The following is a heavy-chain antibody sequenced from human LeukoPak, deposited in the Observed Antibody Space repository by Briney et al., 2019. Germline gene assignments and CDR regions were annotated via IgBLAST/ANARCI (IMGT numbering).Heavy chain of an antibody. CDR3: ARVRQQLVQGHWFDP. CDR2: IIPIFGTA. Sequence: ASVKVSCKASGGTFSSYAISWVRHAPGQGLEWMGGIIPIFGTANYAQKFQGRVTITTDESTSTAYMELSSLRSEDTAVYYCARVRQQLVQGHWFDPWGQGTLVTVSS. J-gene: IGHJ5*02. CDR1: GGTFSSYA. V-gene: IGHV1-69*05. D-gene: IGHD6-13*01.